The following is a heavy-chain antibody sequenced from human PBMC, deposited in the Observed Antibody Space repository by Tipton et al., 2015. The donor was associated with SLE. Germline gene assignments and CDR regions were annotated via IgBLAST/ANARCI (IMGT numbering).Heavy chain of an antibody. CDR3: ARDGRALTPY. J-gene: IGHJ4*02. CDR1: GFTFSSYS. CDR2: IKQDGSEK. Sequence: SLRLSCAASGFTFSSYSMSWVRQAPGKGLEWVANIKQDGSEKYYVDSVKGRFTISRDNAKNSLYLQMNSPRAEDTAVYYCARDGRALTPYWGQGTLVTVSS. V-gene: IGHV3-7*01.